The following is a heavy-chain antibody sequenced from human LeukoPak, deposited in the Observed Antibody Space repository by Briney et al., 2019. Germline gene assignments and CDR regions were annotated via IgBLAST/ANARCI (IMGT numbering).Heavy chain of an antibody. CDR3: ARLEVEMATVYFDY. D-gene: IGHD5-24*01. Sequence: PGESLKISCKASGYNFTTYWIAWVRQMPGKGLEWMGIIYPGDSDIRYSPSFQGQVTISADKSISTAYLQWSSLKASDTAMYYCARLEVEMATVYFDYWGQGILVTVSS. CDR2: IYPGDSDI. J-gene: IGHJ4*02. CDR1: GYNFTTYW. V-gene: IGHV5-51*01.